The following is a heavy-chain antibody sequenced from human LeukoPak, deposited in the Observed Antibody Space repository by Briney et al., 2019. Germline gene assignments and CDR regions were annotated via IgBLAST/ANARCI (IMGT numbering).Heavy chain of an antibody. J-gene: IGHJ4*02. CDR1: GYTLTELS. Sequence: ASVKVSCKVSGYTLTELSMHWVRQAPGKGLEWMGGFDPEDGETIYAQKFRGRVTMTEDTSTDTAYMELSSLRSEDTAVYYCATYLLAAAGDADYWGQGTLVTVSS. D-gene: IGHD6-13*01. CDR3: ATYLLAAAGDADY. V-gene: IGHV1-24*01. CDR2: FDPEDGET.